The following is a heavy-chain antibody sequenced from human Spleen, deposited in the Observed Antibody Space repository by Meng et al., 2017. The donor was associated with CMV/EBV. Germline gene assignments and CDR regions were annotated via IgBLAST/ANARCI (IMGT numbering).Heavy chain of an antibody. CDR2: IKQEGSEK. CDR1: GFTFSSYW. D-gene: IGHD3-10*01. V-gene: IGHV3-7*01. Sequence: GGSLRLSCAASGFTFSSYWMTWVRQAPGKGLEWVANIKQEGSEKYYDDSVKGRFTISRDNAKNSLYLQMNSLRAEDTAVYYCARGLGWSLWFGEFHLYFDYWGQGTLVTVSS. J-gene: IGHJ4*02. CDR3: ARGLGWSLWFGEFHLYFDY.